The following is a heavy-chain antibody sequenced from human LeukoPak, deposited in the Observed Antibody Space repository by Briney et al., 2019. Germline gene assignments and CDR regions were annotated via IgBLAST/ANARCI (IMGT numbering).Heavy chain of an antibody. CDR1: GGSISSYY. Sequence: PSETLSLTCTVSGGSISSYYWSWIRQPPGKGLEWIGYIYYSGSTNYNPSLKSRVTISVDTSKNQFSLKLSCVTAADTAVYYCARLDAGYYGSGSYYYWGQGTLVTVSS. CDR3: ARLDAGYYGSGSYYY. J-gene: IGHJ4*02. CDR2: IYYSGST. D-gene: IGHD3-10*01. V-gene: IGHV4-59*08.